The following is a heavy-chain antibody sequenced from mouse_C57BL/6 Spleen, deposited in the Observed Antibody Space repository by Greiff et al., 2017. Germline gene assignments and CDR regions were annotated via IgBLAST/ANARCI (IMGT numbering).Heavy chain of an antibody. J-gene: IGHJ4*01. CDR3: ARSGYDYDDAMDY. V-gene: IGHV1-64*01. CDR2: IHPNSGST. Sequence: QVQLQQPGAELVKPGASVKLSCKASGYTFTSYWMHWVKQRPGQGLEWIGMIHPNSGSTNYNEKFKSKATLTVDKSSSTAYMQLSSLTSEDSAVYYCARSGYDYDDAMDYWGQGTSVTVSS. CDR1: GYTFTSYW. D-gene: IGHD2-4*01.